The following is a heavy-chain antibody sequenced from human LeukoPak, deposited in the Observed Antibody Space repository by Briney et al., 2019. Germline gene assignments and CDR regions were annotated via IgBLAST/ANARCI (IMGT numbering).Heavy chain of an antibody. CDR2: IIGDGSVT. V-gene: IGHV3-74*01. D-gene: IGHD3-16*01. J-gene: IGHJ4*02. Sequence: GGSLRLSCAASEFSFSANWMHWVRQAPGRGLVWVSRIIGDGSVTNYADSVKGRFTISRDNAKNTLYLQMNSLRAEDTAVYYCARFGSTTFAAFWGQGTLVTVSS. CDR3: ARFGSTTFAAF. CDR1: EFSFSANW.